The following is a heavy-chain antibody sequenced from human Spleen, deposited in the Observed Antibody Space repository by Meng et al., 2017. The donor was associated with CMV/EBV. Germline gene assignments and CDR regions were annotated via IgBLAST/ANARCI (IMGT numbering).Heavy chain of an antibody. D-gene: IGHD3-22*01. CDR3: QYYYDSSGLGGGFDY. J-gene: IGHJ4*02. CDR1: GFTFSNAW. Sequence: GESLKISCAASGFTFSNAWMSWVRQAPGKGLEWVGRIKSKTDGGTTDYAAPVKGRFTISRDDSKNTLYLQMNSLKTEDTAVYYCQYYYDSSGLGGGFDYWGQGTLVTVSS. CDR2: IKSKTDGGTT. V-gene: IGHV3-15*01.